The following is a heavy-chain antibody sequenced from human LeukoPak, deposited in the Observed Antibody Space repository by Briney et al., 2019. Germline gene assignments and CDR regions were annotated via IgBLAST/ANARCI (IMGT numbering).Heavy chain of an antibody. Sequence: GGSLRLSCAASGFTFSSYSMNWVRQAPGKGLEWVSSISSSSSYIYYADSVKGRFTISRDNAKNSLYLQMNSLRAEDTAVYYCARDNNYYDSSGYYIMDYWGQGTLVTVSS. J-gene: IGHJ4*02. V-gene: IGHV3-21*01. CDR2: ISSSSSYI. CDR1: GFTFSSYS. CDR3: ARDNNYYDSSGYYIMDY. D-gene: IGHD3-22*01.